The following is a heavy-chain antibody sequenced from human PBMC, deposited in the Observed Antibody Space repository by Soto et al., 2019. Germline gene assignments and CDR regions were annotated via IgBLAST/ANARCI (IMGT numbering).Heavy chain of an antibody. CDR1: GGSLSVYY. D-gene: IGHD3-3*01. J-gene: IGHJ6*03. V-gene: IGHV4-34*02. CDR2: MNHSGST. CDR3: ALSPVRFSTFYSYMDV. Sequence: QVQLQQWGAGLLKPSETLSLTCGVYGGSLSVYYWSWIRQSPGKGLEWIGEMNHSGSTKYNPSFKSRVTISVDTSKSQFSVKFTSVAAADTAVYYCALSPVRFSTFYSYMDVWGGGTTVTVSS.